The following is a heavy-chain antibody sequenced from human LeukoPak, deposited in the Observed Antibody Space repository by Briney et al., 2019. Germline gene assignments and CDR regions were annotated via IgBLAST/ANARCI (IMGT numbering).Heavy chain of an antibody. Sequence: GESLQISCEASGYSFTSYWIGWVRQMPGKGLEWMGIIFPAGSGTRHSPSFQGQVTISADKSINTAYLQWSSLKASDTAIYYCARQQAVAGPGIDYWGQGTVVTVSS. CDR2: IFPAGSGT. V-gene: IGHV5-51*01. D-gene: IGHD6-19*01. J-gene: IGHJ4*02. CDR1: GYSFTSYW. CDR3: ARQQAVAGPGIDY.